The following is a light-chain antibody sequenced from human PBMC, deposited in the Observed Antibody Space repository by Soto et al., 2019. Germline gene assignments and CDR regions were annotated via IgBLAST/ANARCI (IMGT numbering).Light chain of an antibody. Sequence: EVVLTQSPGTLSLSPGERATLSCRASRTVDGNYLAWYHQKPGQAPRLLIHSASTRAPGIPDRFSASGAGTDFTLTISRLEPEDPAVYYCQQYSASPRTFGPGTKVDIK. CDR2: SAS. CDR3: QQYSASPRT. V-gene: IGKV3-20*01. CDR1: RTVDGNY. J-gene: IGKJ3*01.